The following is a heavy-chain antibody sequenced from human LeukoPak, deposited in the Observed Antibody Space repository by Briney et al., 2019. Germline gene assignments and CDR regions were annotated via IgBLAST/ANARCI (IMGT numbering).Heavy chain of an antibody. CDR2: INPKSGDT. J-gene: IGHJ3*02. D-gene: IGHD4/OR15-4a*01. CDR3: ARDIGLVITTVFDI. V-gene: IGHV1-2*02. CDR1: GYMFTGYY. Sequence: GASVRVSCKASGYMFTGYYMHWVRQAPGQGLQWMGWINPKSGDTNYSQKFQGRVTMTRDTSISTAYMELSRLRSDDTAVYYCARDIGLVITTVFDIWGQGTMVTVSS.